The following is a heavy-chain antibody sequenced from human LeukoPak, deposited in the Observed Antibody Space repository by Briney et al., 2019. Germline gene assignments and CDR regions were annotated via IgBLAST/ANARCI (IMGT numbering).Heavy chain of an antibody. J-gene: IGHJ5*02. V-gene: IGHV4-39*01. CDR1: GGSISSSTYY. CDR3: AILGTGSS. CDR2: IYYRGST. Sequence: SETLSLTCTVSGGSISSSTYYWGWIRQPPGRGLGWIGTIYYRGSTYYNPSLKSRVTISVDTSNNQFSLRLSSVTAADTAVYYCAILGTGSSWGQGTLVTVSS. D-gene: IGHD3-10*01.